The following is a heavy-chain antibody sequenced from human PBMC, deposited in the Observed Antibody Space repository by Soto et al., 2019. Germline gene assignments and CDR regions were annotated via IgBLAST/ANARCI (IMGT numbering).Heavy chain of an antibody. V-gene: IGHV3-23*01. J-gene: IGHJ5*02. CDR2: ISGSGGST. CDR3: AKGSVFGVVSGWFDP. CDR1: GFTFSSYA. D-gene: IGHD3-3*01. Sequence: GGSLRLSCAASGFTFSSYAMSWVRQAPGKGLEWVSAISGSGGSTYYADSVKGRFTISRDNSKNTLYLQMNSLRAEDTAVYYCAKGSVFGVVSGWFDPWGQGTLVTVSS.